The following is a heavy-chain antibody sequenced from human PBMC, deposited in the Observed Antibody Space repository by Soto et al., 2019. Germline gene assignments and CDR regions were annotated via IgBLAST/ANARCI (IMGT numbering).Heavy chain of an antibody. CDR3: ARYEYGNSLYGVDV. CDR1: GESFSGYY. Sequence: SETLSLTCVVSGESFSGYYWSWIRQTPGMGLEWIGEVDHRGSTTYNPSLKNRASISIDSSKNLFSLELTSVTAADTALYFCARYEYGNSLYGVDVWGQGTRVTVS. J-gene: IGHJ6*02. D-gene: IGHD1-7*01. V-gene: IGHV4-34*01. CDR2: VDHRGST.